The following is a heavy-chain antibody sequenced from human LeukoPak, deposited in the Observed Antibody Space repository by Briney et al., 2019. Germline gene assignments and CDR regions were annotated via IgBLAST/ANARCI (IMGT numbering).Heavy chain of an antibody. J-gene: IGHJ4*02. CDR1: GYTFTGYY. D-gene: IGHD3-10*01. CDR3: ASSNYYGSGSYNFDY. Sequence: ASVKVSCKASGYTFTGYYMHWVRQAPGQGLEWMGWISAYNGNTNYAQKLQGRVTMTTDTSTSTAYMELRSLRSDDTAVYYCASSNYYGSGSYNFDYWGQGTLVTVSS. V-gene: IGHV1-18*04. CDR2: ISAYNGNT.